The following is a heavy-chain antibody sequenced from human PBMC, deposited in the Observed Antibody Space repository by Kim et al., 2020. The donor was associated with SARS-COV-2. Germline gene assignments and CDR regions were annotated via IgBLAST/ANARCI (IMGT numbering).Heavy chain of an antibody. D-gene: IGHD2-2*01. J-gene: IGHJ6*02. V-gene: IGHV3-48*02. Sequence: ADSVKGRFTLSRDNSKNSLYLQMNSLRDEDTAVYYCARKIVVVPAYGMDVWGQGTTVTVSS. CDR3: ARKIVVVPAYGMDV.